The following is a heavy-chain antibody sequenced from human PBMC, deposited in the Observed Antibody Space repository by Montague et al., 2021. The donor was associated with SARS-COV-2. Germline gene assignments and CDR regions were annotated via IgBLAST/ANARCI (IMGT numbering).Heavy chain of an antibody. CDR2: ISYSGST. V-gene: IGHV4-55*01. CDR3: ARLWDFYGSGSYKNSWFDP. CDR1: GDSISTDNW. J-gene: IGHJ5*02. D-gene: IGHD3-10*01. Sequence: SETLPPTCVVSGDSISTDNWWTWIRQPPGKGLEWIGSISYSGSTYFNPSLESRLTMSVDTSKNHFSLKLSSVTAADTAVYYYARLWDFYGSGSYKNSWFDPWGQGTRVTVSS.